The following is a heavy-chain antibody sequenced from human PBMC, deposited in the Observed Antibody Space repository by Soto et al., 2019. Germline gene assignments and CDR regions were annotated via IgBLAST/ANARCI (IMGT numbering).Heavy chain of an antibody. J-gene: IGHJ4*02. CDR3: VRELRLAD. Sequence: GGSLRLSCASSGFTLSNYWMTWVRQAPGKGLEWVANINKDGSQKNYVDSVKGRFTIARDNGQNSLSLQINSLRVEDTAVYYCVRELRLADWGQGYLVTV. CDR2: INKDGSQK. D-gene: IGHD6-19*01. CDR1: GFTLSNYW. V-gene: IGHV3-7*03.